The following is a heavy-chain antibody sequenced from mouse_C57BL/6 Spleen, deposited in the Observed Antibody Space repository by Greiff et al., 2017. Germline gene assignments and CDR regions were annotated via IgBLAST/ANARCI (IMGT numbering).Heavy chain of an antibody. CDR2: ISYSGST. Sequence: EVKLMESGPGLAKPSQTLSLTCSVTGYSITSDYWNWIRIFPGNKLEYMGYISYSGSTYYNPSLKSRISITRDTSKNQYYLQLNSVTTEDTATYYCARYGPSYAMDYWGQGTSVTVSS. V-gene: IGHV3-8*01. CDR3: ARYGPSYAMDY. J-gene: IGHJ4*01. CDR1: GYSITSDY.